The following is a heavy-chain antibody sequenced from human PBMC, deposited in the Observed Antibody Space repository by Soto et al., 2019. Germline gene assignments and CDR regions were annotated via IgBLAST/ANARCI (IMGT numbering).Heavy chain of an antibody. CDR2: IWYDGSNK. CDR3: ARDILENGSGSYYAYYYYYYGMDV. V-gene: IGHV3-33*01. J-gene: IGHJ6*02. CDR1: GFTFSSYG. D-gene: IGHD3-10*01. Sequence: GGSLRLSCAASGFTFSSYGMHWVRQAPGKGLEWVAVIWYDGSNKYYADSVKGRFTISRDNSKNTLYLQMNSLRAEDTAVYYCARDILENGSGSYYAYYYYYYGMDVWGQGTTVTVSS.